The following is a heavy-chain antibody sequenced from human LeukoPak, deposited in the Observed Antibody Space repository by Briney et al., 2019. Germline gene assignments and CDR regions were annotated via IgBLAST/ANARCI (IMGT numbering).Heavy chain of an antibody. D-gene: IGHD3-22*01. V-gene: IGHV4-59*08. CDR2: IYYSGST. CDR3: ARLGSSGQEFDY. J-gene: IGHJ4*02. CDR1: GGSISSYY. Sequence: SETLSLTCTVSGGSISSYYWSWIRQPPGKGLEWIGYIYYSGSTNYNPSLKSRVTISVDTSKNQFSLKLSSVTAADTAIYYCARLGSSGQEFDYWGQGTLVTVSS.